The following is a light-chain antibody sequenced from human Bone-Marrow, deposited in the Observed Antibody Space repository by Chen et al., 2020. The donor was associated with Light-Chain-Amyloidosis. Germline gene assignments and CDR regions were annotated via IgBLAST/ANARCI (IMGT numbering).Light chain of an antibody. CDR3: QQYYSKPGT. V-gene: IGKV4-1*01. J-gene: IGKJ1*01. CDR2: WAS. CDR1: QSVLYSSNNKNY. Sequence: DIVMTQSPDSLAVSLGERATINCKSSQSVLYSSNNKNYLAWYQQKPGQPPKLLIYWASTREAGVPDRISGSESGTDFTRTSSSLQAEDVEVYYCQQYYSKPGTFGQGTKVEI.